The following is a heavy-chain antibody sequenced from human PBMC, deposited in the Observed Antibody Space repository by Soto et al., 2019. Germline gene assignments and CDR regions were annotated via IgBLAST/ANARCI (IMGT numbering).Heavy chain of an antibody. CDR3: ARGWGEVGVGYYYYYMDV. Sequence: QVQLQESGPGLVKPSETLSLTCTVSGGSISSYYWSWIRQPPGKGLEWIGSIYYSGSTNYNPSLKSRVTISVDTSKNQFSLKLSSVTAADTAVYYCARGWGEVGVGYYYYYMDVWGKGTTVTVSS. D-gene: IGHD3-3*01. CDR2: IYYSGST. CDR1: GGSISSYY. J-gene: IGHJ6*03. V-gene: IGHV4-59*01.